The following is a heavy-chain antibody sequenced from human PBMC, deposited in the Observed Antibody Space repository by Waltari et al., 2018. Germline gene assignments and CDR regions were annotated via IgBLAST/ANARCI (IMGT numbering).Heavy chain of an antibody. CDR3: ARGHWYAMDV. Sequence: VQVVESGGGLVQPGGSLRLSCVASGFTFSTFWMHWVRQVPGKGLVWVSCLNIDGTTTRDADSVKGRFIISRDNAKDTMYLQMDNLRAEDTAVYYCARGHWYAMDVWGQGTTVTVSS. CDR2: LNIDGTTT. D-gene: IGHD1-1*01. J-gene: IGHJ6*02. CDR1: GFTFSTFW. V-gene: IGHV3-74*01.